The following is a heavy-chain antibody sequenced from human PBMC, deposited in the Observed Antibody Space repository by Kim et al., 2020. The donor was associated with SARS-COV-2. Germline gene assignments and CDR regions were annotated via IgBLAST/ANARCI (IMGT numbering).Heavy chain of an antibody. D-gene: IGHD6-6*01. V-gene: IGHV1-69*13. CDR2: IIPIFGTA. Sequence: SVKVSCKASGGTFSSYAISWVRQAPGQGLEWMGGIIPIFGTANYAQKFQGRVTITADESTSTAYMELSSLRSEDTAVYYCARAQGVLGIKLYSSSSGAFDIWGQGTMVTVSS. CDR3: ARAQGVLGIKLYSSSSGAFDI. J-gene: IGHJ3*02. CDR1: GGTFSSYA.